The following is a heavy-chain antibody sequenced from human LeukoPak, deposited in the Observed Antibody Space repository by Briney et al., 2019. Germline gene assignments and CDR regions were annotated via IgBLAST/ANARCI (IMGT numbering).Heavy chain of an antibody. Sequence: GGSLRLSCAASGFTVSSNYMTWVRQAPGKGLEWVANIKQDGSEKYYVDSVKGRFTISRDNAKNSLYLQMNSLRAEDTAVYYCARDLGLGYFDWLFDYWGQGTLVTVSS. CDR3: ARDLGLGYFDWLFDY. J-gene: IGHJ4*02. CDR1: GFTVSSNY. D-gene: IGHD3-9*01. CDR2: IKQDGSEK. V-gene: IGHV3-7*01.